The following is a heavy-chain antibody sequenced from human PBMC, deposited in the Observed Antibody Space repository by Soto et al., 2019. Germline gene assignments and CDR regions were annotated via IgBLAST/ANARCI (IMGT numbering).Heavy chain of an antibody. V-gene: IGHV3-49*04. CDR3: TRGRDGYNPYHFHF. J-gene: IGHJ4*01. CDR2: IRNDIYDETT. D-gene: IGHD5-12*01. CDR1: GFIFGAYA. Sequence: GGSLRLSCTASGFIFGAYAINWVRQVPGKGLEWLGFIRNDIYDETTEYAASGQGRIIISRDDYKSMAYLQMDSLKTAATGGCYGTRGRDGYNPYHFHFWGHGTLVTVYS.